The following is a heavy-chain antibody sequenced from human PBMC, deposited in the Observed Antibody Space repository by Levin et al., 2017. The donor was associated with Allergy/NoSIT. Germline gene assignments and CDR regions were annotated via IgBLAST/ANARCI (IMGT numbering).Heavy chain of an antibody. J-gene: IGHJ4*02. Sequence: GESLKISCAASGFTFNNYAMSWVRQAPGKGLEWVSVVTGSGSSTYYADSVKGRFTISRDNSKNTLYLQMNSLRAEDTAVYYCAKDFFKTTVTSYFDSWGQGTLVTVSS. D-gene: IGHD4-17*01. CDR3: AKDFFKTTVTSYFDS. CDR1: GFTFNNYA. V-gene: IGHV3-23*01. CDR2: VTGSGSST.